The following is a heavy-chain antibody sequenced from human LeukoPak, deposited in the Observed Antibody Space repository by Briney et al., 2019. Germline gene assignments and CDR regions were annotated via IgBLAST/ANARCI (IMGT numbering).Heavy chain of an antibody. CDR1: GGSISSGDYY. Sequence: TPSETLSLTCAVSGGSISSGDYYWSWIRQPPGKGLEWIGYIYYSGSTYYNPSLKSRVTISVDTSKNQFSLKLSSVTAADTAVYYCARVPVLPHFDYWGQGTLVTVSS. CDR2: IYYSGST. V-gene: IGHV4-30-4*01. CDR3: ARVPVLPHFDY. D-gene: IGHD4/OR15-4a*01. J-gene: IGHJ4*02.